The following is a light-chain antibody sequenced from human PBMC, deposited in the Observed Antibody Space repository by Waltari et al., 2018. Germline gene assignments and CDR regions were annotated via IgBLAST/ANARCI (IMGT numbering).Light chain of an antibody. J-gene: IGKJ1*01. CDR1: QSVLYSSNNKNY. V-gene: IGKV4-1*01. CDR3: QQYYSTPGWT. Sequence: DIVMTQSPDSLAVSLGERATIKCNSSQSVLYSSNNKNYLAWYQQKPGQPPKLLIYWASTRESGVPDRFSGSGSGTDFTLTISSLQAEDVAVYYCQQYYSTPGWTFGQGTKVEIK. CDR2: WAS.